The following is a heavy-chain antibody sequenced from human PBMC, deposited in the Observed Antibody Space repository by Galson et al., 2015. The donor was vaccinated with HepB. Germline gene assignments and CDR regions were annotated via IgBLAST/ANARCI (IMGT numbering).Heavy chain of an antibody. D-gene: IGHD2-2*01. CDR2: IDPSNAAT. Sequence: SVKVSCKASGYIFATYLLHWVRQAPGQGLEYVGMIDPSNAATNFAQRFQGRVTMTRDTSTSTVYMDLSGLTSEDTAVYYCAREAPGTLYFDYWGQGTLVTVSS. CDR3: AREAPGTLYFDY. J-gene: IGHJ4*02. CDR1: GYIFATYL. V-gene: IGHV1-46*03.